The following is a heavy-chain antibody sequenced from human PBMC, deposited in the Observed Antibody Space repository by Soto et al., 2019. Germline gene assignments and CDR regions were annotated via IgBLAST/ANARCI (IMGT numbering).Heavy chain of an antibody. CDR1: GFTFSSYS. CDR2: ISSSSSYI. CDR3: AREGIVVVVAATRSGWFDP. V-gene: IGHV3-21*01. Sequence: KPGGSLRLSCAASGFTFSSYSMNWVRQAPGKGLEWVSSISSSSSYIYYADSVKGRFTISRDNAKNSLYLQMNSLRAEDTAVYYCAREGIVVVVAATRSGWFDPWGQGTLVTVSS. J-gene: IGHJ5*02. D-gene: IGHD2-15*01.